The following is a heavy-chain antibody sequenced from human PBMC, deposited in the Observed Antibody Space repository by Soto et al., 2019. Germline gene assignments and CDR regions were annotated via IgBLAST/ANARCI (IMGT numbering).Heavy chain of an antibody. Sequence: QITLKEAGPTLVKPTQTLTLTCSFSGFSLITSGVGVGWIRQPPGKALEWLALIYWDDDTGYSTSLRNRLTTTKDTSRNQVVLTMTTMDPADTGTYYCAHTMAPRILDSWGQGTLVTVSS. V-gene: IGHV2-5*02. CDR3: AHTMAPRILDS. J-gene: IGHJ4*02. CDR2: IYWDDDT. CDR1: GFSLITSGVG.